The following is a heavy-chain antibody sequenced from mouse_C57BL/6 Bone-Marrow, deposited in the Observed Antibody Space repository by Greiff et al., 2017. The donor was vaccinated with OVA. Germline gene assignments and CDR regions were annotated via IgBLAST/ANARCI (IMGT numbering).Heavy chain of an antibody. J-gene: IGHJ3*01. V-gene: IGHV1-75*01. Sequence: QVQLQQSGPELVKPGASVKISCKASGYSFTDYNMNWVKQRPGQGLEWIGWIFPGSGSTYYNEKFKGKATLTVDKSSSTAYMLLSSLTSEDSAVYFCARNAYYSILFAYWGQGTLVTVSA. D-gene: IGHD2-5*01. CDR3: ARNAYYSILFAY. CDR2: IFPGSGST. CDR1: GYSFTDYN.